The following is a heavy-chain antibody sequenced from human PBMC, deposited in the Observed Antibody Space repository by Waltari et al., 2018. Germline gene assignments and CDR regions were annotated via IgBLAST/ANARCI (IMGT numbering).Heavy chain of an antibody. D-gene: IGHD4-17*01. V-gene: IGHV3-7*01. Sequence: EVQLVESGGGLVQPGGSLRLSCAASGFTFSTYWMTWFRQAPGKGLEWVASIKQDGSEKYYVDSVKGRFTISRDNAKNSLYLQMNSLRDEDTAVYYCARGLSIRAMTMVVTIDYWGQGTLVTVSS. CDR2: IKQDGSEK. CDR1: GFTFSTYW. CDR3: ARGLSIRAMTMVVTIDY. J-gene: IGHJ4*02.